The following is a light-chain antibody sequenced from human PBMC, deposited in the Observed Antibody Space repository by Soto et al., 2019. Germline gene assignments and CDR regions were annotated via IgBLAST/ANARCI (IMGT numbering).Light chain of an antibody. CDR1: QSVSSN. CDR3: QQYNNWPPFT. CDR2: GAS. V-gene: IGKV3-15*01. Sequence: EIVMTQSPATLSVSPGERATLSCRASQSVSSNLAWYQQKPGQAPRLLIYGASTRPTGIPDRFSGSGSGTEFTLTISSLQSEDFAVYYCQQYNNWPPFTVGPGTKVDIK. J-gene: IGKJ3*01.